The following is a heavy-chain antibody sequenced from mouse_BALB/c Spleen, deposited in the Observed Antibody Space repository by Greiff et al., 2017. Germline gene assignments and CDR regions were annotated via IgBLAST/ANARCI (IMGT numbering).Heavy chain of an antibody. V-gene: IGHV3-6*02. D-gene: IGHD1-1*01. CDR1: GYSITSGYY. Sequence: DVQLVESGPGLVKPSQSLSLTCSVTGYSITSGYYWNWIRQFPGNKLEWMGYISYDGSNNYNPSLKNRISITRDTSKNQFFLKLNSVTTEDTATYYCARDPTTDYFDYWGQGTTLTVSS. CDR3: ARDPTTDYFDY. J-gene: IGHJ2*01. CDR2: ISYDGSN.